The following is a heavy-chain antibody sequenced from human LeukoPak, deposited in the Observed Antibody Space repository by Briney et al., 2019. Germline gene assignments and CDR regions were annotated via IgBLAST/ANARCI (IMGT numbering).Heavy chain of an antibody. CDR2: IYYSGST. CDR3: ARGSTWFGGNNWFDP. CDR1: GGSISSSSYY. J-gene: IGHJ5*02. D-gene: IGHD3-10*01. Sequence: SETLSLTCTVSGGSISSSSYYWGWIRQPPGKGLEWIGSIYYSGSTYYNPSLKSRVTISVDTSKNQFSLKLSSVTAADTAVYYCARGSTWFGGNNWFDPWGQGTLVTVSS. V-gene: IGHV4-39*07.